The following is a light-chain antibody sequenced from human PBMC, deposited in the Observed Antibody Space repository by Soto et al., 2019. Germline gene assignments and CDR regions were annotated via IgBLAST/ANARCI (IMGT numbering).Light chain of an antibody. Sequence: DIVMTQSPLSLPVTPGEPASISCRSSQSLLHSNGYNYLDWYLQKPGQSPQLLIYLGSNRASGVPGRFSGSGSGTDFTLKSSRVEAEDVGVYYCMQALQTPRTFGGGTKVEIK. V-gene: IGKV2-28*01. CDR1: QSLLHSNGYNY. J-gene: IGKJ4*01. CDR3: MQALQTPRT. CDR2: LGS.